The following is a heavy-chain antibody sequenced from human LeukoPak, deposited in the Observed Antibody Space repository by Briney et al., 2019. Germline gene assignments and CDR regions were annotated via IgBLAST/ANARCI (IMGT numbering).Heavy chain of an antibody. D-gene: IGHD3-3*01. CDR2: IYYSGST. CDR1: GGSISSSSYY. J-gene: IGHJ5*02. Sequence: SETLSLTCTVSGGSISSSSYYWGWIRQPPGKGLEWIGSIYYSGSTYYNPSLKSRVTISVDTSKNQFSLKLSSVTAADTAVYYCARRHGLRFLEWLTTGSWFDPWGQGTLVTVSS. V-gene: IGHV4-39*01. CDR3: ARRHGLRFLEWLTTGSWFDP.